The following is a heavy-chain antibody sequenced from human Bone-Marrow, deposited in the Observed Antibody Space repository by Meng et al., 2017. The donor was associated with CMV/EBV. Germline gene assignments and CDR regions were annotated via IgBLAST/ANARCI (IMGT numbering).Heavy chain of an antibody. CDR2: IIPILGIA. J-gene: IGHJ4*02. CDR3: AREGRDREFDY. CDR1: GGTFSSYA. D-gene: IGHD3-22*01. Sequence: SVKVFCKAAGGTFSSYAISWVRQAPGQGLEWMGGIIPILGIANYAQKFQGRVTITADKSTSTAYMELSSLRSEDTAVYYCAREGRDREFDYWGQGTLVTVSS. V-gene: IGHV1-69*10.